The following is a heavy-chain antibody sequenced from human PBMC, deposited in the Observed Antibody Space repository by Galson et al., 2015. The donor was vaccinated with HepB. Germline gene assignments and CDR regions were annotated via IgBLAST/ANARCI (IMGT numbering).Heavy chain of an antibody. CDR2: IGYDGSKI. CDR1: GFTFSDYG. CDR3: AKRGPDGSHYSFDY. J-gene: IGHJ4*02. D-gene: IGHD1-26*01. V-gene: IGHV3-30*02. Sequence: SLRLSCAASGFTFSDYGIHWVRQAPGKGLEWLAFIGYDGSKIYYADSVKGRFTISRDNYKNTLYLQLSSLGAEDTAVYYCAKRGPDGSHYSFDYWGQGILVSVSS.